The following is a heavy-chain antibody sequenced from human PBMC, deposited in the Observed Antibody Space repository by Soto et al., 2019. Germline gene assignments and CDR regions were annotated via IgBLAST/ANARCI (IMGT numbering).Heavy chain of an antibody. V-gene: IGHV4-59*01. CDR1: GGSISSYY. D-gene: IGHD2-2*02. CDR3: ARTPWAAISSWFDP. Sequence: SETLSLTCTVSGGSISSYYGSWIRQPPGKGLEWIGYIYYSGSTNYNPSLKSRVTISVDTSKNQFSLKLSSVTAADTAVYYCARTPWAAISSWFDPWGQGTLVTVSS. CDR2: IYYSGST. J-gene: IGHJ5*02.